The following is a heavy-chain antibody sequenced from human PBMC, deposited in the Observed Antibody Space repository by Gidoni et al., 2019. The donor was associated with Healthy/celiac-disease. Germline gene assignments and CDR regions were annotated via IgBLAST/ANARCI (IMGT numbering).Heavy chain of an antibody. Sequence: QVQLQESGPGLVKPSGTLSLTCAVSGGSISRSTWWSWVRQPPGKGLEWLGEIYHSGSTNYNPSLKSRVTISVDKSKNQFSLKLSSVTAADTAVYYCASGVAAGKVDYFDYWDQGTLVTVSS. D-gene: IGHD6-13*01. CDR2: IYHSGST. V-gene: IGHV4-4*02. CDR3: ASGVAAGKVDYFDY. J-gene: IGHJ4*02. CDR1: GGSISRSTW.